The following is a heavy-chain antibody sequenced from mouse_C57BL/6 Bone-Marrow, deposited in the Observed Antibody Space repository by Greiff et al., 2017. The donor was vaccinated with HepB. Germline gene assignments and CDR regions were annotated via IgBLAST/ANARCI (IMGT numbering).Heavy chain of an antibody. CDR2: IWTGGGT. Sequence: VKVVESGPGLVAPSQSLSITCTVSGFSLTSYAISWVRQPPGKGLEWLGVIWTGGGTNYNSALKSRLSISKDNSKSQVFLKMNSLQTDDTARYYCARNPLYYYGSSSYYFDYWGQGTTLTVSS. D-gene: IGHD1-1*01. J-gene: IGHJ2*01. V-gene: IGHV2-9-1*01. CDR3: ARNPLYYYGSSSYYFDY. CDR1: GFSLTSYA.